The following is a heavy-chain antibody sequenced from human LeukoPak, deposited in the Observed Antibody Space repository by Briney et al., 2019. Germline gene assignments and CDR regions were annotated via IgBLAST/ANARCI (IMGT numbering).Heavy chain of an antibody. CDR2: INHSGST. D-gene: IGHD5-24*01. CDR3: ARTGPRDGYNSDAFDI. CDR1: GGSFSGYY. J-gene: IGHJ3*02. V-gene: IGHV4-34*01. Sequence: SETLSLTCAVYGGSFSGYYWSWIRQPPGKGLEWIGEINHSGSTNYNPSLKSRVTTSVDTSKNQFSLKLSSVTAADTAVYYCARTGPRDGYNSDAFDIWGQGTMVTVSS.